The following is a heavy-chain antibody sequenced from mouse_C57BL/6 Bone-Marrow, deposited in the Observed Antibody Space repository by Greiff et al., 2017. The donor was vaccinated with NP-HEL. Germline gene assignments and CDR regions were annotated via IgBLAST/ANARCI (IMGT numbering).Heavy chain of an antibody. J-gene: IGHJ2*01. CDR2: INPNNGGT. Sequence: VQLQQSGPELVKPGASVKISCKASGYTFTDYYMNWVKQSHGKSLEWIGDINPNNGGTSYNQKFKGKATLTVDKSSSTAYMELRSLTSEDSAVYYCAKRFTTVVATYYFDYWGQGTTLTVSS. CDR3: AKRFTTVVATYYFDY. CDR1: GYTFTDYY. V-gene: IGHV1-26*01. D-gene: IGHD1-1*01.